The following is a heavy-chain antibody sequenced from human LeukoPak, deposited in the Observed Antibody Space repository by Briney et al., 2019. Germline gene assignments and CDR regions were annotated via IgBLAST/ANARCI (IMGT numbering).Heavy chain of an antibody. D-gene: IGHD3-22*01. CDR3: ARSLIVASEDY. CDR2: ISASGAVP. Sequence: GGSLRLSCAASGFRFDSFYMGWIRQVPGKGLDYIALISASGAVPYYAESVKGRFTISRDNAKNSVSLQMSSLSADDTAIYYCARSLIVASEDYWGQGTQVTVSS. V-gene: IGHV3-11*04. CDR1: GFRFDSFY. J-gene: IGHJ4*02.